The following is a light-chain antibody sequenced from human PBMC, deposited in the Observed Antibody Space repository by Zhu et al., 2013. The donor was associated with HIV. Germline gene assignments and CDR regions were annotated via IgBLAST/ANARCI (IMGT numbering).Light chain of an antibody. Sequence: DIQMTQSPSTLSASVGDRVTITCRASQSISNWLAWYQQKPGKAPELLIYKTSILEGGVPSRFSGSASGTEFTLTISSLQPEDFATYYCLQDYNFPYTFGQGTKLEIK. V-gene: IGKV1-5*03. J-gene: IGKJ2*01. CDR3: LQDYNFPYT. CDR1: QSISNW. CDR2: KTS.